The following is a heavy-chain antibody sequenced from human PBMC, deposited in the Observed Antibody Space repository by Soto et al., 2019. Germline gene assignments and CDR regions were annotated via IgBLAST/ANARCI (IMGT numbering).Heavy chain of an antibody. J-gene: IGHJ3*02. V-gene: IGHV3-7*03. Sequence: EVQLVESGGGLVQPGGSLRLSCAASGFTFSSYWMSWVRQAPGKGLEWVANIKQDGSEKYYVDSVKGRFTISRDNAKNSMYLQMNSLRVEDTAVYYYATYYYDSSGYYTGIGYDAFDIWGQGTMVTVSS. CDR3: ATYYYDSSGYYTGIGYDAFDI. CDR2: IKQDGSEK. D-gene: IGHD3-22*01. CDR1: GFTFSSYW.